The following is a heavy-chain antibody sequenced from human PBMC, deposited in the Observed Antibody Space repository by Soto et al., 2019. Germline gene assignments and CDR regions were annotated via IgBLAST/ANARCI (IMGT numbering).Heavy chain of an antibody. J-gene: IGHJ4*02. V-gene: IGHV4-38-2*01. CDR3: ARARIVVAGTIVDY. CDR1: GYSLTSGYY. Sequence: SETLSLTCAVSGYSLTSGYYCGWIRQPPGKGLEWIGSIYHSGDTYYNPSLKSRVTISVDTSKNHFSLKRTSVTAADPAVYYCARARIVVAGTIVDYWGQGTLVTVSS. D-gene: IGHD6-19*01. CDR2: IYHSGDT.